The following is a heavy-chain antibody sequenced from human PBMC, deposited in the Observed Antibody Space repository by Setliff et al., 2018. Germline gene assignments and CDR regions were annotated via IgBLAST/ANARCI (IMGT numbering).Heavy chain of an antibody. CDR1: GFTFSSFG. CDR3: ARGQMISGWYYFDA. D-gene: IGHD6-19*01. J-gene: IGHJ4*02. CDR2: VRFDGSHT. Sequence: PGGSLRLSCAASGFTFSSFGMYWVRQAPGKGLEWVAYVRFDGSHTYYGDSVKGRFNISRDLSTNTLYLQMNSLRPEDAAVYYCARGQMISGWYYFDAWGQGTLVTVSS. V-gene: IGHV3-30*02.